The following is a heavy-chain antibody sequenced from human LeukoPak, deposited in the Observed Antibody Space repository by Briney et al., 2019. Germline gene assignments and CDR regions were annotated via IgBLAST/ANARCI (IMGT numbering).Heavy chain of an antibody. V-gene: IGHV3-30*18. CDR3: AKDLIWFGEFPLDY. J-gene: IGHJ4*02. CDR1: GFTFSSYG. Sequence: PGGSLRLSCAASGFTFSSYGMHWVRQAPGKGLEWVAVISYDGSNKYYADFVKGRFTISRDNSKNTLYLQMNSLRAEDTAVYYCAKDLIWFGEFPLDYWGQGTLVTVSS. D-gene: IGHD3-10*01. CDR2: ISYDGSNK.